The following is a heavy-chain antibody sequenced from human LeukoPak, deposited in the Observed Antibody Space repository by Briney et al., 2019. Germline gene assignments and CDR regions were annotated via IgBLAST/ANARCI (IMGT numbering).Heavy chain of an antibody. V-gene: IGHV3-21*01. CDR3: ARETYCTNTSCPIGDHFDY. CDR2: IRSSSRYI. CDR1: GFTFSSYS. J-gene: IGHJ4*02. Sequence: GGSLRLSCAASGFTFSSYSMNWVRQPPGKGLEWVSSIRSSSRYIYYADSMRGRFTISRDNAKNSLYLQMNSLRAEDTAVYYCARETYCTNTSCPIGDHFDYWGQGTLVTVSS. D-gene: IGHD2-2*01.